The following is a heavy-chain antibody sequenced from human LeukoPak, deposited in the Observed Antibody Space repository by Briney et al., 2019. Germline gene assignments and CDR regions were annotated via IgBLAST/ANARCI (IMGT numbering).Heavy chain of an antibody. J-gene: IGHJ4*02. V-gene: IGHV3-30*02. CDR1: GFSFSTYG. CDR2: IRYDGTKT. D-gene: IGHD2/OR15-2a*01. CDR3: AKERSEYSNVTILES. Sequence: GGSLRVSCVASGFSFSTYGMHWVRQAPGKGLEWVSFIRYDGTKTYYVSSMKGRCTISRDNSKNTLYLQMDSLRPEDTAVYYCAKERSEYSNVTILESWGAGTLGIVSS.